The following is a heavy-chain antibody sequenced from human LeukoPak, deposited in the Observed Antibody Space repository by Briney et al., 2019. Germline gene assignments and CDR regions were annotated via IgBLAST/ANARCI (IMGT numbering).Heavy chain of an antibody. D-gene: IGHD1-26*01. CDR3: ARYIVSYPHDAFDI. V-gene: IGHV4-61*08. Sequence: SETLSLTCAVSDGSISSGGYSWSWIRQPPGKGLEWIGYIYYSGSTSYNPSLKSRVTISVDTSKKQFSLKLSSVTAADTAFYYCARYIVSYPHDAFDIWGQGTMVTVSS. CDR1: DGSISSGGYS. CDR2: IYYSGST. J-gene: IGHJ3*02.